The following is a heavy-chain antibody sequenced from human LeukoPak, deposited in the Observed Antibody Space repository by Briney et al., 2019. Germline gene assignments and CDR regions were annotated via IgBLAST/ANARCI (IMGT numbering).Heavy chain of an antibody. CDR1: GFTFSSYE. Sequence: PGGSLRLSCAASGFTFSSYEMNWVRQAPGKGLEWVANIKQDGSEKYYVDSVKGRFTISRDNAKNSLYLQMNSLRAEDTAVYYCARDLTQDAFDIWGQGTMVTVSS. CDR3: ARDLTQDAFDI. CDR2: IKQDGSEK. V-gene: IGHV3-7*01. J-gene: IGHJ3*02.